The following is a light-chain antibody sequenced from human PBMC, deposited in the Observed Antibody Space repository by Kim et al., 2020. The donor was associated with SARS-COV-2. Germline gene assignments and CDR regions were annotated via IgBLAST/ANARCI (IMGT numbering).Light chain of an antibody. J-gene: IGKJ2*03. Sequence: ASVGDKVTITCRASQTISTFLKWYQQKPGKAPELLIHGASSLHSGVPSRFSGSGSGTDFTLTITNLQPEDFAIYFCQQSYSTPRYSFGQGTKLEI. CDR1: QTISTF. V-gene: IGKV1-39*01. CDR3: QQSYSTPRYS. CDR2: GAS.